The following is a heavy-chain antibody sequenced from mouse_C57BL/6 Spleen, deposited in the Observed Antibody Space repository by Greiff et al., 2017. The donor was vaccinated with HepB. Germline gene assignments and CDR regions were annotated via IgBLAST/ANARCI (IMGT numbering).Heavy chain of an antibody. CDR3: ARPFYDYGSSHYYAMDY. D-gene: IGHD1-1*01. CDR2: IDPSDSYT. V-gene: IGHV1-50*01. J-gene: IGHJ4*01. CDR1: GYTFTSYW. Sequence: QVQLQQSGAELVKPGASVKLSCKASGYTFTSYWMQWVKQRPGQGLEWIGEIDPSDSYTNYNQKFKGKATLTVDTSSSTAYMQLSSLTAEDSAVYYCARPFYDYGSSHYYAMDYWGQGTSVTVSS.